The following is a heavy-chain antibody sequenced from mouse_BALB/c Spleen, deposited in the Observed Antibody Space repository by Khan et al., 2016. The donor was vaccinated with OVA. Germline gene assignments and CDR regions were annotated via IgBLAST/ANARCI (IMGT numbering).Heavy chain of an antibody. CDR2: IWGDGST. J-gene: IGHJ4*01. D-gene: IGHD2-1*01. V-gene: IGHV2-3*01. CDR3: AKWGNSYYATDY. CDR1: GFSLTSYG. Sequence: QVQLKQSGPGLVAPSQSLSITCTVSGFSLTSYGVNWVRQPPGKGLEWLGVIWGDGSTNYHSALRSSLSISKDNSKNQVFLKLNSLQTDDTATYYCAKWGNSYYATDYWGQGTSVTVSS.